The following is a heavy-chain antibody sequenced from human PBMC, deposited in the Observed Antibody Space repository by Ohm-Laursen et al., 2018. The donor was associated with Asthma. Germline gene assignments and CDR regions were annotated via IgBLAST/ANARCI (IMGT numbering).Heavy chain of an antibody. J-gene: IGHJ4*02. CDR3: ARALATVSSIYGY. V-gene: IGHV3-21*01. CDR1: GFSVSDFD. CDR2: ISNTGNYI. Sequence: SLRLSCAASGFSVSDFDMTWVRQAPGKGLQWVSSISNTGNYIYYSDSMKGRVTISRDSAKNSLYLQMSSLRAEDTAVYYCARALATVSSIYGYWGQGTLVTVSS. D-gene: IGHD4-11*01.